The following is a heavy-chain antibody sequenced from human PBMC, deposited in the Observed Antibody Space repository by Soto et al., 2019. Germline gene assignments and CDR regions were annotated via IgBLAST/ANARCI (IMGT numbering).Heavy chain of an antibody. CDR2: ISGSGGST. V-gene: IGHV3-23*01. CDR1: GFTFSSYA. J-gene: IGHJ4*02. Sequence: GGSLRLSCAASGFTFSSYAMSWVRQAPGKGLEWVSAISGSGGSTYYADSVKGRFTISRDNSKNTLYLQMNSLRAEDTAVYYCASLSIAVAGRVEDYWGQGTLVTSPQ. D-gene: IGHD6-19*01. CDR3: ASLSIAVAGRVEDY.